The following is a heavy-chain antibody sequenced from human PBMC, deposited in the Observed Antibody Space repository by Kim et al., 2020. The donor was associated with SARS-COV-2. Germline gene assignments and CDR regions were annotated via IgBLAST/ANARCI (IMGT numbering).Heavy chain of an antibody. CDR2: T. V-gene: IGHV1-18*01. Sequence: TNYAQKLQGRVSMTTDTTTSTAYMELRSLRSDDTAVYYCARERYGDYNDYWGQGTLVTVSS. D-gene: IGHD4-17*01. J-gene: IGHJ4*02. CDR3: ARERYGDYNDY.